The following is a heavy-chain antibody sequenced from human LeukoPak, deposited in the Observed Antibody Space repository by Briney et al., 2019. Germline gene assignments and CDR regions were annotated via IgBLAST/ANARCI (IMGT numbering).Heavy chain of an antibody. V-gene: IGHV3-23*01. CDR2: ISGSGGST. J-gene: IGHJ3*02. D-gene: IGHD3-22*01. Sequence: GGSLRLSCAASGFTFSSYAMSWVRQAPGKGLEWVSAISGSGGSTYYADSVKGRLTISRDNSKNTLYLQMNSLRAEDTAVYYCATKVRYYDSSGYYYEDAFDIWGQGTMVTVSS. CDR1: GFTFSSYA. CDR3: ATKVRYYDSSGYYYEDAFDI.